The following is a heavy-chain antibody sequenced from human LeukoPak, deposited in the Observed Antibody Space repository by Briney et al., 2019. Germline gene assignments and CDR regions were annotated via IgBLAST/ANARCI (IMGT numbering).Heavy chain of an antibody. Sequence: PGGSLRLSCAASGFTFSNAWMSWVRQAPGQGLEWIGRIKSKTDGETTKYAAPVKGRFTISRDDSKNTLYLQMNSLKTEDTAVYYCTTLRLALAYGVDVWGQGTTVTVSS. D-gene: IGHD5/OR15-5a*01. CDR2: IKSKTDGETT. J-gene: IGHJ6*02. CDR1: GFTFSNAW. V-gene: IGHV3-15*01. CDR3: TTLRLALAYGVDV.